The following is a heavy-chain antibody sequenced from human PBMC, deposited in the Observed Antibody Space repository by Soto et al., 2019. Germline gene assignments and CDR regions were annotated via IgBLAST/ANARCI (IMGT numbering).Heavy chain of an antibody. CDR1: GFTFSSYG. V-gene: IGHV3-30*18. J-gene: IGHJ4*02. CDR3: AKLPRIQLDDFDY. CDR2: ISYDGSNK. Sequence: GGSLRLSCAASGFTFSSYGMHWVRQAPGKGLEWVAVISYDGSNKYYADSVKGRFTISRDNSKNTLYLQMNSLRAEDTAVYYCAKLPRIQLDDFDYWGQGTLVTVSS. D-gene: IGHD5-18*01.